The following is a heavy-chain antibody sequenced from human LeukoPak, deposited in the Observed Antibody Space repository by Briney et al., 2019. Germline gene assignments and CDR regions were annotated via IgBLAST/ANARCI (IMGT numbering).Heavy chain of an antibody. CDR1: GFTFSDYY. D-gene: IGHD3-9*01. Sequence: GGSPRLSWAASGFTFSDYYMSWIRQAPGKGLEWVSYISSSGSTIYYADSVKGRFTISRDNAKNSLYLQMNSLRAEDTAVYYCARGSDWVSFDYWGQGTLVTVSS. CDR2: ISSSGSTI. V-gene: IGHV3-11*01. CDR3: ARGSDWVSFDY. J-gene: IGHJ4*02.